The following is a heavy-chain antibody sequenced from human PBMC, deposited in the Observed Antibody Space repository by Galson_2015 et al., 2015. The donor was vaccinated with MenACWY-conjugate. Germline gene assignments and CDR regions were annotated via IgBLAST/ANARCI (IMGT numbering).Heavy chain of an antibody. Sequence: SVKVSCKASGGSFVAFAFSCVRQAPGQGLERMGGIIPIFATGNYAQKFLGRVTITADPSTGTAYMELSSLRYEDTAFYYCASWYCTGVVCSEIGQGGQGTLV. D-gene: IGHD2-8*02. CDR2: IIPIFATG. CDR3: ASWYCTGVVCSEIGQ. CDR1: GGSFVAFA. J-gene: IGHJ4*02. V-gene: IGHV1-69*13.